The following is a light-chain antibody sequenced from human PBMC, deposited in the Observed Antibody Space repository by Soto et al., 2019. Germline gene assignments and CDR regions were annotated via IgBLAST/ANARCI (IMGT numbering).Light chain of an antibody. CDR3: QQYNNWPPWT. V-gene: IGKV3-15*01. J-gene: IGKJ1*01. Sequence: LKLSPATLSVTPEERATLSCRASQSISSDLAWYQQKPGQAPRLLIYGASTRASDIPARFSGSGSGTEFTLTISSLQSEDFAVYYCQQYNNWPPWTFGQGT. CDR2: GAS. CDR1: QSISSD.